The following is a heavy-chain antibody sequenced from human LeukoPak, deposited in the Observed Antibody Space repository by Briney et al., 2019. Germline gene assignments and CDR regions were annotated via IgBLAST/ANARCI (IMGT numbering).Heavy chain of an antibody. V-gene: IGHV1-2*06. CDR3: AREYSYGFYFDY. D-gene: IGHD5-18*01. Sequence: ASVKVSCKASGYTFTGYYIHWVRQAPGQGLEWMGRINPNSGGANYAQKFQGRVTMTRDTSITTAYMELSRLRSDDTAVYYCAREYSYGFYFDYWCQGTLVTVSS. J-gene: IGHJ4*02. CDR1: GYTFTGYY. CDR2: INPNSGGA.